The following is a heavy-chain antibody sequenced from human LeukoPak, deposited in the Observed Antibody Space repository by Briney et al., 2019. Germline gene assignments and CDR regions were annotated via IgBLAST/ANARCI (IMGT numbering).Heavy chain of an antibody. CDR2: IGGIVDNT. Sequence: GGSLRLSCAASGFTFSGYAMSWVRQAPGKGLEWVSLIGGIVDNTHYADSVKGRFTISRDNSKSTLYLQMNSLRAEDTAVYYCALDYDSSGHTPGWFDPWGQGTLVTVSS. D-gene: IGHD3-22*01. J-gene: IGHJ5*02. V-gene: IGHV3-23*01. CDR3: ALDYDSSGHTPGWFDP. CDR1: GFTFSGYA.